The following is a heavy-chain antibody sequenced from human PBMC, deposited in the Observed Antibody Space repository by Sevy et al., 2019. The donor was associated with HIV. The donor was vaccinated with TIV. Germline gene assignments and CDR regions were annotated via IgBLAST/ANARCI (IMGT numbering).Heavy chain of an antibody. Sequence: KQSQTLSLTCTVSGVSISSGSYYWSWIRQPAGKGLEWIGRIYTSGNTKYNPSLKSRVTISVDTSKNQFSLKLSSVTAADTAVYYCAREAPYYYMDVCGKGTTVTVSS. V-gene: IGHV4-61*02. CDR3: AREAPYYYMDV. J-gene: IGHJ6*03. CDR1: GVSISSGSYY. CDR2: IYTSGNT.